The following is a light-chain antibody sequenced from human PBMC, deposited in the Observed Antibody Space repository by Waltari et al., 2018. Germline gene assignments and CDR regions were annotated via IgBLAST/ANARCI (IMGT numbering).Light chain of an antibody. J-gene: IGKJ2*01. CDR2: DAA. Sequence: EIVLPQSPATLSLSPGETATLPCRASQSVGTYLAWYQQKPGQVPRLLIYDAANRATGIPARFRGSGSGTDFTLTISNREAEDFAVYYCQQRSNWTPHTFGQGARLEIK. V-gene: IGKV3-11*01. CDR1: QSVGTY. CDR3: QQRSNWTPHT.